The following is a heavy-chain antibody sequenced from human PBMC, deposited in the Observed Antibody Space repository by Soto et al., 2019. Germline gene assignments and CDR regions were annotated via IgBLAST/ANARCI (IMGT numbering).Heavy chain of an antibody. CDR3: ARSYNLYGLDV. Sequence: QVQLQESGPGLVKPSQTLSLTCAVSGGSISSGGYFWSWIRQHPGKGLEWIGYIYYSGSTSYNPSLKRRVTISVDTSKNQFSLKLSSVTAADTAVYYCARSYNLYGLDVWGQGTTVTVSS. CDR1: GGSISSGGYF. D-gene: IGHD3-10*01. J-gene: IGHJ6*02. V-gene: IGHV4-31*11. CDR2: IYYSGST.